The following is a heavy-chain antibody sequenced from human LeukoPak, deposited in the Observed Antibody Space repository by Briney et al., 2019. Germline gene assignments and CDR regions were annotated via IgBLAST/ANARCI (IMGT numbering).Heavy chain of an antibody. Sequence: ASVKVSCKASGYTFTSYGISWVRQAPGQGLEWMGWISAYNGNTNYAQKLQGRVTMTTDTSTNTAYMELRSLRSDDTAVYYCARDQYYYDSSGYPDYWGQGALVTVSS. V-gene: IGHV1-18*01. J-gene: IGHJ4*02. CDR3: ARDQYYYDSSGYPDY. CDR1: GYTFTSYG. CDR2: ISAYNGNT. D-gene: IGHD3-22*01.